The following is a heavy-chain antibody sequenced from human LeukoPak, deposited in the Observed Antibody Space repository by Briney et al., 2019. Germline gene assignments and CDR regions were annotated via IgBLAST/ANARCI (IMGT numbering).Heavy chain of an antibody. J-gene: IGHJ4*02. D-gene: IGHD1-26*01. CDR2: IYYSGST. CDR1: GGSISSTNYY. V-gene: IGHV4-39*07. CDR3: ASLGGSYAGDY. Sequence: SETLSLTCTVSGGSISSTNYYWGWIRQPPGKGLEWIGSIYYSGSTYYNPSLKSRVTISVDTSKNQFSLKLSSVTAADTAVYYCASLGGSYAGDYWGQGTLVTVSS.